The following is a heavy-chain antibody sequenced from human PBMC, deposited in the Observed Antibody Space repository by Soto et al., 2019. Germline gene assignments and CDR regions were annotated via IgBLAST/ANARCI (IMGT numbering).Heavy chain of an antibody. D-gene: IGHD6-19*01. CDR3: AGIPYASGLRFDQ. CDR2: IYQSGVT. Sequence: SETLSLTCNMSGDSYSISTYSWSWIRQPPGKALQWIGFIYQSGVTSYNPSLASRVSISLDRSNNQCSLKLKSVTAADTAVYFCAGIPYASGLRFDQWGPGTLVTVSS. J-gene: IGHJ5*02. V-gene: IGHV4-30-2*01. CDR1: GDSYSISTYS.